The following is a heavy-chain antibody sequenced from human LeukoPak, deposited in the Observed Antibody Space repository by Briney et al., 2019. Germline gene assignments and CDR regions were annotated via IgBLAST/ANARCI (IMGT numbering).Heavy chain of an antibody. Sequence: ASVKVSSKASGYTFTDYYMHWVRQAPGQGLEGMGWINPNSGAPIYAQKFQGRVTVTRDTSITTAYMELSRLTSDDTAVYYCARDRGEKSGYYYYYMGVWGKGTTVIVSS. CDR2: INPNSGAP. D-gene: IGHD2-21*01. CDR1: GYTFTDYY. J-gene: IGHJ6*03. V-gene: IGHV1-2*02. CDR3: ARDRGEKSGYYYYYMGV.